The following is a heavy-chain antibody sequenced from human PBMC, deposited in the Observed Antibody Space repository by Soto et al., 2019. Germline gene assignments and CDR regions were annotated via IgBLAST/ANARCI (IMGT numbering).Heavy chain of an antibody. Sequence: QITLKESGPTLVRPTQTLTLTCTVSGFSLRTDAVGVAWIRQSPGKALEWLGIIYWNGEKRYKSSIQTRLTITRDTSKNQVVLTMTDMAPLDTATYFCAHRIAAPGRTLDYWGQGVLVTVSS. CDR1: GFSLRTDAVG. D-gene: IGHD6-13*01. V-gene: IGHV2-5*01. CDR3: AHRIAAPGRTLDY. J-gene: IGHJ4*02. CDR2: IYWNGEK.